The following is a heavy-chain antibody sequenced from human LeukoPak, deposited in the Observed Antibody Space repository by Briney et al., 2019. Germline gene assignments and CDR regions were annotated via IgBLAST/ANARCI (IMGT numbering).Heavy chain of an antibody. V-gene: IGHV3-74*01. CDR3: TRGNGGNSPFDY. J-gene: IGHJ4*02. CDR2: INTDGSST. D-gene: IGHD4-23*01. CDR1: GFTFSNSW. Sequence: PGGSLRLFCAASGFTFSNSWMHWVRQTPGKGLVWVSRINTDGSSTSYADSVKGRFTISRDNAENTLYLQMNSLRAEDTAVYYCTRGNGGNSPFDYWGQGTLVTVSS.